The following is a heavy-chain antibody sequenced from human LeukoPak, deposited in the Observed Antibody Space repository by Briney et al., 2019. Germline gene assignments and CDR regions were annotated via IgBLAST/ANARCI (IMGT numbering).Heavy chain of an antibody. J-gene: IGHJ4*02. CDR2: ISWSSGTI. CDR1: GFTFSSYG. V-gene: IGHV3-9*01. Sequence: GGSLRLSCAASGFTFSSYGMHWVRQRPGKGLEWVSGISWSSGTIVYADSVKGRFTISRDNAKNALYLQMNNLRPDDTALYYCAKDFTFLERHQFDYWGQGTLVTVSS. D-gene: IGHD3-3*01. CDR3: AKDFTFLERHQFDY.